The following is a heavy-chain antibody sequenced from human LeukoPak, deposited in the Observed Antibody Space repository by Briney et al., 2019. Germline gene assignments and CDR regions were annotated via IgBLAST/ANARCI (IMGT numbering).Heavy chain of an antibody. CDR3: GRDPDYGGDP. D-gene: IGHD4/OR15-4a*01. V-gene: IGHV3-11*04. CDR2: ISRGGGTV. J-gene: IGHJ5*02. CDR1: GFGFSDYY. Sequence: GGSLRLSCAASGFGFSDYYLTWIRQAPGKGLEWVSYISRGGGTVDYADSVKGRFTISRDNAKNSLYLQMNNLRVEDTAVYYCGRDPDYGGDPWGQGTLVTVSS.